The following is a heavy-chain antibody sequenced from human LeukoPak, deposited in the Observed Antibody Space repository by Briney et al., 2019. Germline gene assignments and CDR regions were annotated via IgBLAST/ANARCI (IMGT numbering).Heavy chain of an antibody. J-gene: IGHJ4*02. CDR3: ARHTVGDGYNEKSGFDY. CDR2: IYYSGST. CDR1: GGSISSYY. Sequence: SETLSLTCTVSGGSISSYYWSWIRQPPGKGLEWIGYIYYSGSTNYNPSLKSRVTISVDTSKNQFSLKLSSMTAADTAVYYCARHTVGDGYNEKSGFDYWGQGTLVTVSS. D-gene: IGHD5-24*01. V-gene: IGHV4-59*08.